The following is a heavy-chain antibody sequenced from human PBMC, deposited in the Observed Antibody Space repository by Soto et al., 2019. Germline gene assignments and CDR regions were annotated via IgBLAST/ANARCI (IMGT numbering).Heavy chain of an antibody. CDR1: GFTFSSYS. Sequence: GGSLRLSCAASGFTFSSYSMNWVRQAPGKGLEWVSSISSRNSYIYYADSVKGRFTISRDNAKNSLFLQMNSLRAEDTAVYFCARYDSSGYYWPYYYYGMDVWGQGTTVTVSS. J-gene: IGHJ6*02. CDR3: ARYDSSGYYWPYYYYGMDV. CDR2: ISSRNSYI. V-gene: IGHV3-21*01. D-gene: IGHD3-22*01.